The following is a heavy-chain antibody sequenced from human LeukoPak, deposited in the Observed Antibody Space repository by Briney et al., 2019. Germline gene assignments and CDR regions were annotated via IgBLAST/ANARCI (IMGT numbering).Heavy chain of an antibody. CDR1: GFTFSSYA. CDR3: ARDEASQAPYYYYYMDV. Sequence: GGSLRLSCGASGFTFSSYAMSWVRQAPGKGLEWVSVIYSGGSTYYADSVKGRFTISRDNSKNTLYLQMNSLRAEDTAVYYCARDEASQAPYYYYYMDVWGKGTPVTVSS. V-gene: IGHV3-53*01. CDR2: IYSGGST. J-gene: IGHJ6*03.